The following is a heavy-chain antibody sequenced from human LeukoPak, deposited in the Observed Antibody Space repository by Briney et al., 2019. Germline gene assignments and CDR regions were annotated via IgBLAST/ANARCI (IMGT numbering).Heavy chain of an antibody. CDR1: GGSFSGYY. J-gene: IGHJ3*02. Sequence: SETLSLTXAVYGGSFSGYYWSWIRQPPGKGLEWIGEINHSGSTNYNPSLKSRVTISVDTSKNQFSLKLSSVTAADTAVYYCARLRYYDSSGYLEGADDAFDIWGQGTMVTVSS. CDR3: ARLRYYDSSGYLEGADDAFDI. D-gene: IGHD3-22*01. V-gene: IGHV4-34*01. CDR2: INHSGST.